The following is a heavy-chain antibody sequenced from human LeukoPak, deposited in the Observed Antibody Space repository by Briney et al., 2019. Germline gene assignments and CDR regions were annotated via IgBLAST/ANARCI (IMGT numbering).Heavy chain of an antibody. Sequence: SETLSLTCTGSGGSISSYFWSWMRPPACKGLEGIGRIYTSGSTNYNPSLKSRVTMSVDTSKNQFSLKLSSVTAADTAVYYCARAGKGYLTNVDYWGQGTLVTVSS. D-gene: IGHD3-10*01. CDR1: GGSISSYF. J-gene: IGHJ4*02. CDR2: IYTSGST. V-gene: IGHV4-4*07. CDR3: ARAGKGYLTNVDY.